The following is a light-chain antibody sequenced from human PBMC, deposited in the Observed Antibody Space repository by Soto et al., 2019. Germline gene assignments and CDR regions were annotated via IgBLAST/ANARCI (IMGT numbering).Light chain of an antibody. V-gene: IGKV3-20*01. CDR1: HSVSSSY. CDR3: QQYGGSPPIT. J-gene: IGKJ5*01. CDR2: GAS. Sequence: EIVLTQSPGTLSLSPGERATLSCRASHSVSSSYLAWYQQKPGHAPRLLIYGASSRATGTPDRFRGSGSGTDFTLSISRLEPEDFAVYYCQQYGGSPPITFGQGTRLEIK.